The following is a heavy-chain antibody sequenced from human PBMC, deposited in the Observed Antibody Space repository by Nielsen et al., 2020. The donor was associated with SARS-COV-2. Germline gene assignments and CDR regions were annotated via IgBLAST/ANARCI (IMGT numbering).Heavy chain of an antibody. V-gene: IGHV3-73*01. CDR1: GFTFGDYA. CDR3: SSPTVAY. Sequence: GGSLRLSCTASGFTFGDYAMHWVRQASGKGLEWLGRIRSYANEYATAYAASVKGRFTISRDDSKNTAYLQMNSLKTEDTAVYYCSSPTVAYWGQGTLVTVSS. CDR2: IRSYANEYAT. D-gene: IGHD4-23*01. J-gene: IGHJ4*02.